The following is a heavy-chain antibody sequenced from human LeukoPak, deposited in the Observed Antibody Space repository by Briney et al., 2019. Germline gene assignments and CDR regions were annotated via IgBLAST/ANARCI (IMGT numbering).Heavy chain of an antibody. Sequence: GGSLRLSCAASGFTFSSYAMSWVRQAPGKGLEWVSAISGSGGSTYYADSVEGRFTISRDNSKNTLYLQMNSLRAEDTAVYYCAKDLLRYFDWLGGGWGQGTLVTVSS. CDR1: GFTFSSYA. V-gene: IGHV3-23*01. D-gene: IGHD3-9*01. J-gene: IGHJ4*02. CDR2: ISGSGGST. CDR3: AKDLLRYFDWLGGG.